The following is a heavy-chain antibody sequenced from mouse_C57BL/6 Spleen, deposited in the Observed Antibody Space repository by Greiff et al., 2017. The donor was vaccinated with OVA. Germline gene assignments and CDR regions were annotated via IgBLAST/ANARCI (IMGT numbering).Heavy chain of an antibody. V-gene: IGHV10-1*01. CDR2: IRSKSNNYAT. Sequence: EVKLVESGGGLVQPKGSLKLSCAASGFSFNTYAMNWVRQAPGKGLEWVARIRSKSNNYATYYADSVKDRFTISRDDSESMLYLQMNNLKTEDTAMYYCARAYGGLWYFDVWGTGTTVTVSS. D-gene: IGHD6-5*01. J-gene: IGHJ1*03. CDR1: GFSFNTYA. CDR3: ARAYGGLWYFDV.